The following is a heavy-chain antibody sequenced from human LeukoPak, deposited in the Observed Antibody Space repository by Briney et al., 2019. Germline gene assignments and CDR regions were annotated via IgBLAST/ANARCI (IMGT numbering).Heavy chain of an antibody. CDR1: GGSFSGYY. J-gene: IGHJ4*02. CDR3: ARSERIAVAGSFRVWYFDD. V-gene: IGHV4-34*01. CDR2: INHSGST. D-gene: IGHD6-19*01. Sequence: SETLSLTCAVYGGSFSGYYWSWIRQPPGQGLEWIGEINHSGSTNYNPSLKSRVTISVDTSKNQFSLKLSSVTAADTAVYCCARSERIAVAGSFRVWYFDDWGQGTLVTVSS.